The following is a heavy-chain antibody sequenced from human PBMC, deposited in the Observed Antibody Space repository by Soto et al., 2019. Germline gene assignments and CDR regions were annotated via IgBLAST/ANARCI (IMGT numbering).Heavy chain of an antibody. CDR1: GCTCISYA. CDR3: AKQWASRGTRYYFDY. J-gene: IGHJ4*02. Sequence: GGSLRLSCAASGCTCISYAMSWVRQAPGKGLEWVSAISGSGGSTYYADSVKGRFTISRDNSKNTLYLQMNSLRAEDTAVYYCAKQWASRGTRYYFDYWGQGTLVTVSS. D-gene: IGHD2-2*01. CDR2: ISGSGGST. V-gene: IGHV3-23*01.